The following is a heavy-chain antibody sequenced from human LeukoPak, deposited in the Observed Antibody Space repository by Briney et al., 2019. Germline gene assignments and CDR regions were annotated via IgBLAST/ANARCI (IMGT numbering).Heavy chain of an antibody. V-gene: IGHV3-23*01. D-gene: IGHD1-26*01. Sequence: GGSLRLSCAASGFTSGHYAMTWVRQAPGKGLEWVASISGSGDRTYYADSVMGRFTVSRDNSKNTLSLQMDSLRAEDTAVYYWARGKRVGVGSPLDYWGQGTLVTVSS. J-gene: IGHJ4*02. CDR3: ARGKRVGVGSPLDY. CDR2: ISGSGDRT. CDR1: GFTSGHYA.